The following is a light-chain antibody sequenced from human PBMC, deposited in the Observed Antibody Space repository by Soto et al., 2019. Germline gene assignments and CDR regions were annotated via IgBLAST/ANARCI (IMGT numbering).Light chain of an antibody. Sequence: DIQMTQSPSSLSASVGDRVTITCQASQAISTYLNWYQQKPGKAPKLLIYDASNLETGVPSRFSGSGSGTDFTFTISSLQPEDIATYYCQQYDNLPPYTFGQGTKLEIK. V-gene: IGKV1-33*01. CDR1: QAISTY. CDR2: DAS. J-gene: IGKJ2*01. CDR3: QQYDNLPPYT.